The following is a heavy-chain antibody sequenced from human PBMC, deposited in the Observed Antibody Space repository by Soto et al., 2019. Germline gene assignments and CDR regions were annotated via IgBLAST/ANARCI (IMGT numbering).Heavy chain of an antibody. Sequence: KESGPTLVKPTQTLTLTCTFSGFSLSARGVGVGWIRQPPGKALEWLALIYWNDDKRYTPSLKSRLTITKDTSKNQVVLTMTNMDPVDTATYYCAHSPWGAAPDYWGQGTLVTVSS. D-gene: IGHD3-16*01. CDR3: AHSPWGAAPDY. J-gene: IGHJ4*02. CDR1: GFSLSARGVG. CDR2: IYWNDDK. V-gene: IGHV2-5*01.